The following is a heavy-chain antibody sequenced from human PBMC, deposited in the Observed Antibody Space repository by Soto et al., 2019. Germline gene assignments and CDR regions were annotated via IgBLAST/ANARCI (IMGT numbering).Heavy chain of an antibody. CDR1: GFSLSTSGAA. D-gene: IGHD3-10*02. CDR3: AHRATITMFGLIIDNGIWFDP. CDR2: IYWDCDK. Sequence: QINLIESGPTLVKPTQTLTLTCTFSGFSLSTSGAAVGWVRQPPGRALEWLALIYWDCDKRYNAALGNRLTITKDTYMNQVVLTLTNVDPADTATYYCAHRATITMFGLIIDNGIWFDPWGQGTRVIVSS. J-gene: IGHJ5*02. V-gene: IGHV2-5*02.